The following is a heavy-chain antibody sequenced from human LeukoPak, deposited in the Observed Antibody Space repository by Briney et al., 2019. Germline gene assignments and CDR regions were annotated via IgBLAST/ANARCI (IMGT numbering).Heavy chain of an antibody. V-gene: IGHV1-2*02. J-gene: IGHJ4*02. Sequence: GASVKVSCKASGYTFTGYYMHWVRQAPGQGLEWMGWINPNSGGTNYAENFQGRVTMTRDTSISTAYMELSRLRSDDTAVYYCARDGGHCSSTSCYNFYWGQGTLVTVSS. CDR1: GYTFTGYY. CDR3: ARDGGHCSSTSCYNFY. D-gene: IGHD2-2*01. CDR2: INPNSGGT.